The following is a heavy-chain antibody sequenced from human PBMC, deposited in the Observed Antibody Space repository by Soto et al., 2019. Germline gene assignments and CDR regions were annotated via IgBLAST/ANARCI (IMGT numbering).Heavy chain of an antibody. J-gene: IGHJ4*02. CDR2: ISSSGNTI. D-gene: IGHD4-17*01. CDR3: ARNTYTVTADY. V-gene: IGHV3-11*01. CDR1: GFTFTDYY. Sequence: VGSLRLSCAASGFTFTDYYMGWIRQAPGKGLEFVSYISSSGNTIYYADSVKGRFTISRDNAKNSLSLQVNSLRAEDTGLYYCARNTYTVTADYWGQGTLVTVSS.